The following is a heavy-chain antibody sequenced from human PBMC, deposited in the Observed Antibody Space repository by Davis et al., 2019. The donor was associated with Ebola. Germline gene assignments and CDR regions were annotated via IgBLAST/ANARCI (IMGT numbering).Heavy chain of an antibody. Sequence: GESLKISCAASGFPFSTYAMNWVRQAPGKGLEWVSGISGSGSHTYYRDSVEGRFTISRDNSKKTLSLQMESLRAEDTAVYYCAKDWVSAVEGTLDFDNWGQGTLVTVSS. CDR2: ISGSGSHT. J-gene: IGHJ4*02. CDR1: GFPFSTYA. D-gene: IGHD5-24*01. V-gene: IGHV3-23*01. CDR3: AKDWVSAVEGTLDFDN.